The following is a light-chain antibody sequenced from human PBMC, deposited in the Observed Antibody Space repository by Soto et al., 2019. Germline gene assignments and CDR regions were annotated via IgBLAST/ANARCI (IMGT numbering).Light chain of an antibody. CDR3: EHSYSTPLS. J-gene: IGKJ1*01. CDR1: QSISSY. CDR2: AAS. Sequence: DIQMTQSPSSLSASVGDRVTITCRSSQSISSYLNWYQQKPGKAPKIMIYAASSLQSGVPSRFSGSGSGTDFTLTISSLQSEEFATYYCEHSYSTPLSFGQGTKVENK. V-gene: IGKV1-39*01.